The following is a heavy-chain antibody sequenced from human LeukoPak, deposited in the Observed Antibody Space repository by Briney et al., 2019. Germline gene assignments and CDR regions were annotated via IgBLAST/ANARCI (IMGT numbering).Heavy chain of an antibody. D-gene: IGHD4-23*01. CDR3: ARGLEGNDAFDI. CDR1: GYTFTKYV. Sequence: ASVKVSCKASGYTFTKYVINWVRQATGQGLEWMGWMNPNTANTGYAQKFQGRVTMTRDTSISTVYMELYNLRSEDTAVYYCARGLEGNDAFDIWGQGTMITVSS. CDR2: MNPNTANT. V-gene: IGHV1-8*01. J-gene: IGHJ3*02.